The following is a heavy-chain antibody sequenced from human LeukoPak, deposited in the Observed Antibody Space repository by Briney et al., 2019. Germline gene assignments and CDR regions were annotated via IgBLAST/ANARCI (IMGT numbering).Heavy chain of an antibody. D-gene: IGHD3-22*01. CDR3: AKGGSSGYHFDFDY. CDR1: GFTFDDYA. Sequence: GGSLRLSCAASGFTFDDYAMHWVRQAPGKGLEWVSHINWNSGNIVYADSVKGRFTISRDNAKNSLYLQMNSLRAEDTAVYHCAKGGSSGYHFDFDYWGQGTLVTVSS. CDR2: INWNSGNI. J-gene: IGHJ4*02. V-gene: IGHV3-9*01.